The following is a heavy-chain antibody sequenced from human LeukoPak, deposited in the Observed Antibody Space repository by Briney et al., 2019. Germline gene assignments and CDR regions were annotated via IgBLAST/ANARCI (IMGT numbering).Heavy chain of an antibody. D-gene: IGHD6-19*01. V-gene: IGHV3-11*01. CDR1: GLTFSDYY. J-gene: IGHJ4*02. Sequence: KPGGSLRLSCAASGLTFSDYYMSWIRQAPGKGLEWVSYISSSGSTIYYADSVKGRFTISRDNAKNSLYLQMNGLRAEDTAVYYCARVLSSGWYYFDYWGQGTLVTVSS. CDR3: ARVLSSGWYYFDY. CDR2: ISSSGSTI.